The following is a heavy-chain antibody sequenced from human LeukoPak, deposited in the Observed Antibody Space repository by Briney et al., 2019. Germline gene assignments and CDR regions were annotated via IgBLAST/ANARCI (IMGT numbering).Heavy chain of an antibody. V-gene: IGHV1-2*02. D-gene: IGHD3-22*01. J-gene: IGHJ4*02. CDR3: ARVPYYYDSSGYDY. CDR1: GYTFTGYY. CDR2: INPNSGGT. Sequence: ASVKVSCKASGYTFTGYYMHWVRQAPGQGLEWMGWINPNSGGTNYVQKFQGRVTMTRDTSISTAYMELSRLRTDDTAVYYCARVPYYYDSSGYDYWGQGTLVTVSS.